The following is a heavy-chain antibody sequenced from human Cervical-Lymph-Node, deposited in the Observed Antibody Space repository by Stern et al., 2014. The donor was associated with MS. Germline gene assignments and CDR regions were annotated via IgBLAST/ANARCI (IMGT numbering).Heavy chain of an antibody. CDR3: ARGGIFDP. J-gene: IGHJ5*02. CDR1: GGSFSGYY. Sequence: QVQLQQCGTGLLRPSETLSLTCAVSGGSFSGYYWNWIRQPTGKGLEWIGDINPNGSSSSNPSLYSRITLSVDKSSRHISLKLRSVTAADTAVYYCARGGIFDPWGQGTLVTVSS. D-gene: IGHD2-15*01. V-gene: IGHV4-34*01. CDR2: INPNGSS.